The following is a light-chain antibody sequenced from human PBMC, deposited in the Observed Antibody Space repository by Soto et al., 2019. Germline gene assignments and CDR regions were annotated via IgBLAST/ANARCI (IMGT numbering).Light chain of an antibody. CDR1: QSVSSN. J-gene: IGKJ1*01. V-gene: IGKV3-20*01. CDR2: GAS. Sequence: RVMTQSPATLSLSRGERATLSCRASQSVSSNLAWYQQKPGQAPRLLIYGASSRATGIPDRFSGSGSGTDFTLTISRLEPEDFAVYYCQQYGSSLPWTFGQGTKVDIK. CDR3: QQYGSSLPWT.